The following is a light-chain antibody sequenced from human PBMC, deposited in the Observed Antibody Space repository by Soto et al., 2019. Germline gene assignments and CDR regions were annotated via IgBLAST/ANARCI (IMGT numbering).Light chain of an antibody. Sequence: DIQMTQSPSTLSASVGDRVTITCRASQSLSGWLAWYQQKPGKTPNLLIYDTSTLKSGVPSRFSGSGSGTDFTLTISSLQPEDFATYYCQQYNSYSRTFGQATKVEI. CDR1: QSLSGW. CDR3: QQYNSYSRT. J-gene: IGKJ1*01. CDR2: DTS. V-gene: IGKV1-5*01.